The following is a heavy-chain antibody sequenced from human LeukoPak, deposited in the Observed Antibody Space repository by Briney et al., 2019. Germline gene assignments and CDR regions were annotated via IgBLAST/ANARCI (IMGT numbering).Heavy chain of an antibody. V-gene: IGHV4-39*01. CDR1: GGSISSSSYY. Sequence: SETLSLTCTVSGGSISSSSYYWGWIRQPPGKGLEWIGSIYYSGSTYYNPSLKSRVTISVDTSKNQFSLKLSSVTAADTAVYNCARPHDISSQGAFDIWGQGTMVTVSS. J-gene: IGHJ3*02. D-gene: IGHD3-22*01. CDR3: ARPHDISSQGAFDI. CDR2: IYYSGST.